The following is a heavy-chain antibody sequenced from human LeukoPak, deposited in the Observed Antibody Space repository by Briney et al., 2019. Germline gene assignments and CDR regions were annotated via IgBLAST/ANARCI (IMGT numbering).Heavy chain of an antibody. D-gene: IGHD1-7*01. CDR2: INAGNGNT. CDR1: GYTFTSYA. J-gene: IGHJ4*02. Sequence: GASVKVSCKASGYTFTSYAMHWVRQTPGQRLEWMGWINAGNGNTKYSQEFQGRVTITRDTSASTAYMELSSLRSEDMAVYYCARSNWNYVVYFDYWGPGTLVTVSS. CDR3: ARSNWNYVVYFDY. V-gene: IGHV1-3*03.